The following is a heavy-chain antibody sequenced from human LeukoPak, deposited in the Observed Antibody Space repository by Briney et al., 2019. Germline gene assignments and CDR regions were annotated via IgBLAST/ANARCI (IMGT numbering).Heavy chain of an antibody. J-gene: IGHJ5*02. Sequence: AGGSLRLSCAASGFTFSAYSMNWVRQAPGKGLEWVSYINSGSSTISYADSVKGRFTISRDNAKNSLYLQMNSLRAEDTAVYYCARAGFGGGNINWFDPWGQGTLVTVSS. D-gene: IGHD3-16*01. CDR3: ARAGFGGGNINWFDP. CDR2: INSGSSTI. V-gene: IGHV3-48*01. CDR1: GFTFSAYS.